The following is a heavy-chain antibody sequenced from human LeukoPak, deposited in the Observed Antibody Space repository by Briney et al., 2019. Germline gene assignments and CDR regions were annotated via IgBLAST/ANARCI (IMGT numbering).Heavy chain of an antibody. CDR1: GFXFSSYN. CDR2: INGGSSAI. J-gene: IGHJ4*02. CDR3: AKDQDVAAASAFDY. Sequence: GGSLRLSCAASGFXFSSYNINWVRQAPGKGLEWISYINGGSSAIYYADSVKGRFTISRDSSKNTLHLQMNSLRAEDTAVFYCAKDQDVAAASAFDYWGQGTLVTVSS. V-gene: IGHV3-48*01. D-gene: IGHD6-13*01.